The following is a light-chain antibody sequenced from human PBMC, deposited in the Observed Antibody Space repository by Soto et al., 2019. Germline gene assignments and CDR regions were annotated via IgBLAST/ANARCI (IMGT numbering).Light chain of an antibody. CDR1: QNIGSS. CDR3: LQHDSYPRT. CDR2: TTS. V-gene: IGKV1-17*03. Sequence: DILMTQSPSAMSASVGDRVTITCRASQNIGSSLAWFQQKPGKVPKRLIHTTSTLESGVPSRFSGSGSVTEFTLTISSLQPEDFATYYCLQHDSYPRTFGPGTKVDIK. J-gene: IGKJ3*01.